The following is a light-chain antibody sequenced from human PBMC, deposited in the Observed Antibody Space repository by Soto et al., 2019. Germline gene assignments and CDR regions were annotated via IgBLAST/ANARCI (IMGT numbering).Light chain of an antibody. CDR2: DAS. CDR3: QQYDNYPLT. J-gene: IGKJ4*01. Sequence: DIQMTQSPSTLSASVRDRVTITFRASQSISSWLAWYQQKPGKAPKLLIYDASSLESGVPSRFSGSGSGTEFTLTISNLQPDDFATYYCQQYDNYPLTFGGGTKVDIK. V-gene: IGKV1-5*01. CDR1: QSISSW.